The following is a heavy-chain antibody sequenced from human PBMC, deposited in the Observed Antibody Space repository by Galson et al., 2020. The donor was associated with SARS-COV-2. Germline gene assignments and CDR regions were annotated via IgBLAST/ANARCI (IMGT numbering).Heavy chain of an antibody. D-gene: IGHD3-3*02. CDR2: VSVDDAT. J-gene: IGHJ4*01. CDR3: AKISRPGGGQEHVCDV. V-gene: IGHV3-23*01. CDR1: GFIFSDYV. Sequence: GGSLRLSCAGSGFIFSDYVVGWVRQAPGKGLEWISTVSVDDATYYAASARGRFAISRDNSNGTLFLQRNCLRPEDAAVYFCAKISRPGGGQEHVCDVWGQGTLVTVSS.